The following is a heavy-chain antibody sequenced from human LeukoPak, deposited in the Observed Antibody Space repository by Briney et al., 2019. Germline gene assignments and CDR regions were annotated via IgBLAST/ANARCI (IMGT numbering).Heavy chain of an antibody. CDR3: MGGLDY. D-gene: IGHD2-15*01. J-gene: IGHJ4*02. Sequence: PSETLSLTCTVSGGSISSYYWSWIRQPPGKGLEWIGYIYYSGSTNYNPSLKRRVTISVDTSKNQFSLKLSSVTAADTAVYYCMGGLDYWGQGTLVTVSS. V-gene: IGHV4-59*08. CDR1: GGSISSYY. CDR2: IYYSGST.